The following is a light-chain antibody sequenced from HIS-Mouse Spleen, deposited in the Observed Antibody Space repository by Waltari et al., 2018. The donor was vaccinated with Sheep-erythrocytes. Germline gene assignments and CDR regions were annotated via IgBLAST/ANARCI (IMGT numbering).Light chain of an antibody. CDR2: EGR. V-gene: IGLV2-23*01. CDR1: SSDVGSYNL. Sequence: QSALTQPASVSGSPGQSITISCTGTSSDVGSYNLVSWYQQHPGKAPKLMIYEGRKRPAGVSNRFSGSKSGKTASLTIAGLQAEDEADYYCCSYAGSSTPWVFGGGTKLTVL. J-gene: IGLJ3*02. CDR3: CSYAGSSTPWV.